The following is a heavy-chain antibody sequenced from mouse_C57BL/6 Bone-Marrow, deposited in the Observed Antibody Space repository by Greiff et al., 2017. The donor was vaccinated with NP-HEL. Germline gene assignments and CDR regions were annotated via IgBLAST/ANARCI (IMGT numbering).Heavy chain of an antibody. J-gene: IGHJ2*01. Sequence: VQLKESGAELVRPGASVKLSCTASGFNIKDDYMHWVKQRPEQGLEWIGWIDPENGDTEYASKFQGKATITADTSSNTAYLQLSSLTSEDTAVYYCTTVVLYYFDYWGQGTTLTVSS. CDR1: GFNIKDDY. D-gene: IGHD1-1*01. CDR3: TTVVLYYFDY. V-gene: IGHV14-4*01. CDR2: IDPENGDT.